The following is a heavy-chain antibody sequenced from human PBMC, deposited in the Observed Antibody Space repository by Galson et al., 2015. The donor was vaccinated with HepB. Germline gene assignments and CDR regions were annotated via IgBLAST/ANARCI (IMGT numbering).Heavy chain of an antibody. CDR3: ARGYDFWSGYPYYFDD. J-gene: IGHJ4*02. D-gene: IGHD3-3*01. Sequence: SLRLSCAASGFIFNYYTMNWVRQTPGKGLEWVSSISSSATYINYTDSLKGRFTISRDNAKKSLFLQMNSLRAEDTAVYYCARGYDFWSGYPYYFDDWGQGTLVTVSS. CDR2: ISSSATYI. V-gene: IGHV3-21*01. CDR1: GFIFNYYT.